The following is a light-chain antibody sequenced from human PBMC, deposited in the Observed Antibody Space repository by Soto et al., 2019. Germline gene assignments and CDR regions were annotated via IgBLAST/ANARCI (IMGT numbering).Light chain of an antibody. CDR3: SSYANSRTVI. Sequence: QSALTQPASVSGYPGQSITISCTGTSSDVGGNYVSWYVSWYQQHPGKVPKLIIYDDDDRPSGVSNRFSGSKSGSTASLTISGFQAEDEADYYCSSYANSRTVIFGGGTKLTVL. V-gene: IGLV2-14*03. J-gene: IGLJ2*01. CDR1: SSDVGGNYVSWY. CDR2: DDD.